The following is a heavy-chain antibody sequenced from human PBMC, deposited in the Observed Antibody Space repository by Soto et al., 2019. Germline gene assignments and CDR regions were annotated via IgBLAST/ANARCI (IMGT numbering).Heavy chain of an antibody. V-gene: IGHV5-51*01. CDR3: ATGGSPLNAYYYGMDV. D-gene: IGHD2-15*01. CDR1: GYSFTSYW. Sequence: GESLKISCKGSGYSFTSYWIGWVRQMPGKGLEWMGIIYPGDSDTRYSPSFQGQVTISADKSISTAYLQRSSLKASDTAMYYCATGGSPLNAYYYGMDVWGQGTTVTVSS. CDR2: IYPGDSDT. J-gene: IGHJ6*02.